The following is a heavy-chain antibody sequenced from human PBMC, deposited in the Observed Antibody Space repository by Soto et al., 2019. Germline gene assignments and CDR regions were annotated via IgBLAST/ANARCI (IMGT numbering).Heavy chain of an antibody. J-gene: IGHJ6*03. V-gene: IGHV4-59*08. CDR1: GGAISSYY. D-gene: IGHD2-21*01. CDR3: ARGVMKYYYYYMDV. Sequence: SQTLSLTFTVSGGAISSYYWSSTRQPPGKGLEWIGYIYYSGSTNYSPSLKSRVTISIDTSKNQFSLKLNSVTAADTAVYYCARGVMKYYYYYMDVWDKGTTVTVCS. CDR2: IYYSGST.